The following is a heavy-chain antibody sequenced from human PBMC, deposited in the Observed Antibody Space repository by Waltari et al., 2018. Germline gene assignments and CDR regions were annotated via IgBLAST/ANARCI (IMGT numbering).Heavy chain of an antibody. J-gene: IGHJ5*02. CDR3: ARRSGHCDDTTCSAGWFDP. V-gene: IGHV1-69-2*01. CDR2: IDPEDGET. Sequence: EIRLLQSGAEVKKPGATVKISCKASGNSLSDTSIHWVQQVPGKGLEWIGRIDPEDGETIYAEKFEDRVTLTADLATETAYLELSRLSSDDTATYYCARRSGHCDDTTCSAGWFDPWGQGTLVKVSS. CDR1: GNSLSDTS. D-gene: IGHD2-2*01.